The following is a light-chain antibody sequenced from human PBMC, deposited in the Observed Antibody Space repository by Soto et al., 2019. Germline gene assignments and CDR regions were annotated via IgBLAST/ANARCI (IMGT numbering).Light chain of an antibody. V-gene: IGLV2-18*01. CDR1: STDFVTYNL. Sequence: QSALTQPPSVSGSPGQSVTISCTGTSTDFVTYNLVSWYQQPPGTAPKLIVYEASNRPSGVPDRFSGSKSGNTASLTISGLQAADEADYYCSLYTSENTYVFGTGTKLTVL. J-gene: IGLJ1*01. CDR3: SLYTSENTYV. CDR2: EAS.